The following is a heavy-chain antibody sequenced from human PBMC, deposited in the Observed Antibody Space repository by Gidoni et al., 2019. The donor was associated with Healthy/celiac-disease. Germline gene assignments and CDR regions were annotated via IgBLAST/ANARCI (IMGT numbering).Heavy chain of an antibody. V-gene: IGHV5-51*01. CDR1: GYSFTSYW. CDR3: ARYVHSGRQEQYYFDY. Sequence: GESLKISCKGSGYSFTSYWIGWVRQMPGKGLEWMGIIYPGDSDTRYSPSFQGQVTISADKSISTAYLQWSSLKASDTAMYYCARYVHSGRQEQYYFDYWGQGTLVTVSS. J-gene: IGHJ4*02. D-gene: IGHD1-26*01. CDR2: IYPGDSDT.